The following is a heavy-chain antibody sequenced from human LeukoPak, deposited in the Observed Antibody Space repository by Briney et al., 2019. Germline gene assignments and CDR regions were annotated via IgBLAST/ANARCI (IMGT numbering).Heavy chain of an antibody. CDR3: ASFPYDDYGDYYFDY. D-gene: IGHD4-17*01. Sequence: SETLSLTCTVSGGSISSYYWSWIRQPPGKGLEWIGYIYYSGSTNYNPSLKSRVTISVDTSKNQFSLKLSSVTAADTAVYYCASFPYDDYGDYYFDYWGQGTLVTVSS. V-gene: IGHV4-59*12. CDR1: GGSISSYY. CDR2: IYYSGST. J-gene: IGHJ4*02.